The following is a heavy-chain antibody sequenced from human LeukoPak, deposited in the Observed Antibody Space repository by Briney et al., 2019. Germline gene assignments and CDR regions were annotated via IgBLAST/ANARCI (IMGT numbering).Heavy chain of an antibody. CDR3: ARVDSSGYYLVGACDI. Sequence: GGSLRLSCAASGFTFSSYDMHLVRQATGKGLELVSAIGTAGDTYYPGSVKGRFTISRENAKNSLYLQMNSLRAEDTAVYYCARVDSSGYYLVGACDIWGQGTMVPVSS. D-gene: IGHD3-22*01. V-gene: IGHV3-13*01. J-gene: IGHJ3*02. CDR1: GFTFSSYD. CDR2: IGTAGDT.